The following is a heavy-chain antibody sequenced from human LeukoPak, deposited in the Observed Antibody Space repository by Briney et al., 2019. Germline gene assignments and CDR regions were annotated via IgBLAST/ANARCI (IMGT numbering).Heavy chain of an antibody. J-gene: IGHJ4*02. Sequence: GGSLRLSCVVSGFNFRSIWMTWVRQAPGRGLEFVANIAGDGSEKDFVDSVKGRFTISRDNAKDSVFLQMNSLRVEDTAVYFCATGKLQPAHWGQGTLVTFSP. V-gene: IGHV3-7*01. CDR2: IAGDGSEK. D-gene: IGHD2-2*01. CDR1: GFNFRSIW. CDR3: ATGKLQPAH.